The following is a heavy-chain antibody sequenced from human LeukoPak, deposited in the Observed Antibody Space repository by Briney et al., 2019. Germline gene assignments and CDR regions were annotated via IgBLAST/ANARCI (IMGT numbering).Heavy chain of an antibody. D-gene: IGHD3-10*01. CDR2: ISTDGSST. Sequence: PGRSLRLSCAASGFTFSSYWMHWVRQAPGKGLVWVSRISTDGSSTSYADFAKGRFTISRDNAKNTLFLQMNSLRAEDTAVYYCARDFLWGSGSRWGQGTLVTVSS. CDR3: ARDFLWGSGSR. CDR1: GFTFSSYW. V-gene: IGHV3-74*01. J-gene: IGHJ4*02.